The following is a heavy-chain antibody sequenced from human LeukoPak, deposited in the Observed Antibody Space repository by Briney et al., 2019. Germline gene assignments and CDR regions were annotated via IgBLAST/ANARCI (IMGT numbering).Heavy chain of an antibody. D-gene: IGHD3-10*01. J-gene: IGHJ4*02. V-gene: IGHV4-34*01. CDR1: GGSFSGYY. CDR3: ARGRLYYYY. Sequence: PSETLSLTCAVYGGSFSGYYWSWIRQPPGKGLEWIGEINHSGSTNYNPSLKSRVTISVDTSKNQFSLKLSSVTAADTAVYYCARGRLYYYYWGQGTLVTVPS. CDR2: INHSGST.